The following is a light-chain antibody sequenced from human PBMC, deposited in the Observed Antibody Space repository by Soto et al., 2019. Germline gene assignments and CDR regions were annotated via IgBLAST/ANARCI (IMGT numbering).Light chain of an antibody. CDR2: EGS. J-gene: IGLJ3*02. CDR3: NSYRSSNNLEGV. CDR1: SSYVGSYNL. V-gene: IGLV2-14*02. Sequence: QSALTQPASVSGSPGQSITISCSGTSSYVGSYNLVSWYQHHPGKAPKLMIYEGSKRPSGVSNRFSGSKSGNTASLTISGLQAEDEATYYCNSYRSSNNLEGVFGGGTKLTVL.